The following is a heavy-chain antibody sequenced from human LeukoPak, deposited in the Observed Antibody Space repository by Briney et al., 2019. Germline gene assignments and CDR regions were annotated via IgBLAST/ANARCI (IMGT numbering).Heavy chain of an antibody. Sequence: PSETLSLTCTVSGYSISSGYYWGWIRQPPGKGLEWIGSIYHSGSTYYNPSLRSRVTISVDTSKNQFSLKLSSVTAADTAVYYCARDGIYYYDSSGYHAFDIWGQWTMVTVSS. D-gene: IGHD3-22*01. CDR2: IYHSGST. CDR1: GYSISSGYY. V-gene: IGHV4-38-2*02. J-gene: IGHJ3*02. CDR3: ARDGIYYYDSSGYHAFDI.